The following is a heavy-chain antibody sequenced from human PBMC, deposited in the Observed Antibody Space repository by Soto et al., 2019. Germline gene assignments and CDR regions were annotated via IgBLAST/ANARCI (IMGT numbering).Heavy chain of an antibody. D-gene: IGHD6-13*01. V-gene: IGHV3-23*01. Sequence: EVQLLESGGGLVQPGGSLRLSCAASGFTFSSYAMSWVRQAPGKGLEWVSAISGSGGSTYYADSVKGRFTISRDNSKNTLYLQMNSLRAEDTAVYYCAKAATYSSSWYGSVSSGFDPWGQGTLVTVSS. CDR3: AKAATYSSSWYGSVSSGFDP. CDR2: ISGSGGST. J-gene: IGHJ5*02. CDR1: GFTFSSYA.